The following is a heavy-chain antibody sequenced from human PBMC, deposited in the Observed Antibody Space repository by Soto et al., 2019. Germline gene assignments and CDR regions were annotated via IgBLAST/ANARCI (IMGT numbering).Heavy chain of an antibody. J-gene: IGHJ5*02. Sequence: QVQLVQSGAEVKKPGSSVKVSCKASGGTFSSYTISWVRQAPGQGLEWMGRIIPILGIANYAQKFQGRVTINADKSTRTGYKGLSSLRSEGTGVYYCAGVAPFNGGYVLGGAAWGQGTLVTVSS. CDR1: GGTFSSYT. CDR2: IIPILGIA. V-gene: IGHV1-69*02. D-gene: IGHD5-12*01. CDR3: AGVAPFNGGYVLGGAA.